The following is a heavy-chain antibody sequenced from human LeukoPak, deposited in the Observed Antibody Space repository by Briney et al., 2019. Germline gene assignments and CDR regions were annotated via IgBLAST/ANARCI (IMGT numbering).Heavy chain of an antibody. CDR2: IYCTGST. Sequence: SETLSLTCTVSGGSIGTYYWSWIRQPPGKGLEWIGYIYCTGSTNYNPSLKSRVNISVDTSKNQFSLKLSSVTAADTAVYYCASLGDSSGYQRGAFDIWGQGTMVTVSS. V-gene: IGHV4-59*01. D-gene: IGHD3-22*01. CDR3: ASLGDSSGYQRGAFDI. CDR1: GGSIGTYY. J-gene: IGHJ3*02.